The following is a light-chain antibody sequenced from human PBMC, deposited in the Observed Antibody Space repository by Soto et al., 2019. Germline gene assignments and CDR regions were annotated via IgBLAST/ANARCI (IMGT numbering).Light chain of an antibody. CDR3: CSYAGTYTFV. CDR1: SSDVGGYNY. V-gene: IGLV2-11*01. CDR2: DVN. Sequence: QSALTQPRSVSGSPGQSVTISCTGTSSDVGGYNYVSWYQQHPGKAPKLMICDVNKRPSGVPDRFSGSKSGNTASLTISGLQAEDEADYYCCSYAGTYTFVFGGGTQLTVL. J-gene: IGLJ3*02.